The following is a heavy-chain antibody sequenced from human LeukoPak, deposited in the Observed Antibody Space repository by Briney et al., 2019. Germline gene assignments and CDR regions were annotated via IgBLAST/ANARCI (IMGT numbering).Heavy chain of an antibody. D-gene: IGHD4-17*01. V-gene: IGHV3-21*01. CDR3: ARARADGPFDP. CDR2: INSSSSYI. CDR1: GFTFSSYS. Sequence: PGGSLRLSCAASGFTFSSYSMNWVRQASGKGLEWISSINSSSSYIYYADSVKGRFTISRDNAKNSLYLQMNSLRAEDTAVYYCARARADGPFDPWGQGTLVTVSS. J-gene: IGHJ5*02.